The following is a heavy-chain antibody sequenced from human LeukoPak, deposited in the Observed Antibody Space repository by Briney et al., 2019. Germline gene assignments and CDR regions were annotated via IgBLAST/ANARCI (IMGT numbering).Heavy chain of an antibody. J-gene: IGHJ4*02. CDR3: LVTRDSSGYSTGARFDY. CDR1: GFTFSGSA. Sequence: GGSLKLSCAASGFTFSGSAMHWVRQASGKGLEWVGRIRSKANSYATAYAASVKGRFTISRDDSKNTAYLQMNSLKTEDTAVYYCLVTRDSSGYSTGARFDYWGQGTLVTVSS. D-gene: IGHD3-22*01. CDR2: IRSKANSYAT. V-gene: IGHV3-73*01.